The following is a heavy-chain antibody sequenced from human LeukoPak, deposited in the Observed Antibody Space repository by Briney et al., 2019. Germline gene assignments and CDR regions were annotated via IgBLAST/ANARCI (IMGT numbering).Heavy chain of an antibody. CDR3: ARWSTVTGTPYFQH. CDR2: ISTTGTT. D-gene: IGHD4-17*01. CDR1: GGSISSYY. J-gene: IGHJ1*01. V-gene: IGHV4-4*07. Sequence: SETLSLTCTVSGGSISSYYWSWIRQPAGQGLEWIGRISTTGTTHYNPSLKGRVTMSLDTSKNHFSLKLISVTAADTAVYYCARWSTVTGTPYFQHWGQGTLVTASS.